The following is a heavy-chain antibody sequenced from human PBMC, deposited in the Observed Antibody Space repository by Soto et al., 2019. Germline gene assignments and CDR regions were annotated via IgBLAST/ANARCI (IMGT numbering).Heavy chain of an antibody. Sequence: PGGSLRLSCAASGFTFSSYAMHWVRQAPGKGLEWVAVISYDGSNKYYADSVKGRFTISRDNSKNTLYLQMNSLRAEDTAVYYCARESYYYDSSGWDYWGQGTLVTVSS. CDR1: GFTFSSYA. CDR2: ISYDGSNK. J-gene: IGHJ4*02. D-gene: IGHD3-22*01. V-gene: IGHV3-30-3*01. CDR3: ARESYYYDSSGWDY.